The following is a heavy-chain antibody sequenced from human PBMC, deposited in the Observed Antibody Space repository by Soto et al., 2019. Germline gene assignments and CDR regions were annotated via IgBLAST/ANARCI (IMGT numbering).Heavy chain of an antibody. D-gene: IGHD6-13*01. CDR1: GGSISSYY. CDR3: ARGRNRAAAGTDFDY. CDR2: IYYSGST. J-gene: IGHJ4*02. Sequence: SETLSLTCTVSGGSISSYYWSWIRQPPGKGLEWIGYIYYSGSTNYNPSLKSRVTISVDTSKNQFSLKLSSVTAADTAVYYCARGRNRAAAGTDFDYWGQGTLVTVSS. V-gene: IGHV4-59*12.